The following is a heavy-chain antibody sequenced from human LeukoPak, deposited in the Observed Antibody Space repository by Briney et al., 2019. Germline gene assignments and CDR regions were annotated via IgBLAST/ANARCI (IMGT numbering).Heavy chain of an antibody. D-gene: IGHD2/OR15-2a*01. Sequence: PGGSLRLSCAASGITVSNKYMSWVRQAPGKGLEWVSGIYSGGNIYYADSVKGRFTISRDKTKNTLYLQMNSLRAEDTAVYYYARDFSFDYWGQGTLVTVSS. V-gene: IGHV3-66*01. J-gene: IGHJ4*02. CDR3: ARDFSFDY. CDR2: IYSGGNI. CDR1: GITVSNKY.